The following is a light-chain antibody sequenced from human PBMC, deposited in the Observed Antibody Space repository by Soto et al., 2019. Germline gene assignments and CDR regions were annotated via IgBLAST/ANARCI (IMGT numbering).Light chain of an antibody. CDR2: GAS. V-gene: IGKV3-20*01. J-gene: IGKJ4*01. CDR3: QQYGSSPLT. Sequence: EIVLTQSPGTLSLAPGERATLSCRASESVSDNYLAWYQQRSGQAPRLVIYGASSRASAVPDRFSGSGSGADFTLTIRSLEPEDFAVYYCQQYGSSPLTFGGGTKVEIK. CDR1: ESVSDNY.